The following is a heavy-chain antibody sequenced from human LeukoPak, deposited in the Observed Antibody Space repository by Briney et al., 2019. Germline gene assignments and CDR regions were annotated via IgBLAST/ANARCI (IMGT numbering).Heavy chain of an antibody. Sequence: PSETLSLTCAVYGGSFSGYYWSWIRQPPGKGLEWVGEINHGGSTNYNPSLKSRVTISVDTSKNQFSLKLSSVTAEATAVYYCERGHVRVGYGAFLDVRSLDLKFDWFDPWGQGTLVTVSS. J-gene: IGHJ5*02. CDR3: ERGHVRVGYGAFLDVRSLDLKFDWFDP. CDR1: GGSFSGYY. V-gene: IGHV4-34*01. D-gene: IGHD4-17*01. CDR2: INHGGST.